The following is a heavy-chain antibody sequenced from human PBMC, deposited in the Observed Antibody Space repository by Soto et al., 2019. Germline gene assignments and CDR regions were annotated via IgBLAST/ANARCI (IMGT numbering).Heavy chain of an antibody. J-gene: IGHJ4*02. CDR1: NFSISSGYY. CDR3: ARTHSGSYYSVFNY. Sequence: SETLSLTCVVSNFSISSGYYWGWIRQSPGKGLEWIASIYRSGTTSYNPSLKSRVTISVDPSKNQFSLMLTAVTAADTAVYYCARTHSGSYYSVFNYWGRGSLVTVS. D-gene: IGHD1-26*01. V-gene: IGHV4-38-2*01. CDR2: IYRSGTT.